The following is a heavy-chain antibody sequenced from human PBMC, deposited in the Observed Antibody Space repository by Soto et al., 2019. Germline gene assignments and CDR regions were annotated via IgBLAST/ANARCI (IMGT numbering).Heavy chain of an antibody. Sequence: GSLRLSCAASGFTFRRFTMNWVRQAPGKGLEWIGSIFYSGLTYYNPSLKSRVTLSVDTSKNHFSVRLNSVTAADTAVYYCAPLTVSLSGPYGIHVWGQGTTVTVSS. V-gene: IGHV4-38-2*01. CDR2: IFYSGLT. J-gene: IGHJ6*02. CDR1: GFTFRRFT. D-gene: IGHD2-15*01. CDR3: APLTVSLSGPYGIHV.